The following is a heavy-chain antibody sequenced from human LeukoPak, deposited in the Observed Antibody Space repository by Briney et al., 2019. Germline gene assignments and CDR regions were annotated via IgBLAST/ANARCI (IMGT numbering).Heavy chain of an antibody. CDR2: IKQDGSEK. J-gene: IGHJ4*02. CDR3: ARQGMATIPFDY. D-gene: IGHD5-24*01. V-gene: IGHV3-7*02. Sequence: GGSLRLSCAASGFSFSTYYMSWVRQAPGKGLEWVANIKQDGSEKYYVDSVKGRFTISRDNAKNSLYLQMNSLRAEDTAVYYCARQGMATIPFDYWGQGTLVTVSS. CDR1: GFSFSTYY.